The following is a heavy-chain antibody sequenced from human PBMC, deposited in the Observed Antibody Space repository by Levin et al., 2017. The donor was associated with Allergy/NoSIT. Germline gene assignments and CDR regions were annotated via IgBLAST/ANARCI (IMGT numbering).Heavy chain of an antibody. D-gene: IGHD2-2*01. CDR2: IYWDNDK. CDR3: AHRHCTSTSCYAGGMFDY. CDR1: GFSFSTSGVG. Sequence: SGPTLVKPTQNLTLTCTFSGFSFSTSGVGVGWIRQPPGKALEWLALIYWDNDKRYNPSLKSRLTITKDTSKNQVVLTMTNMDPVDTATYYCAHRHCTSTSCYAGGMFDYWGQGTLVTVSS. V-gene: IGHV2-5*02. J-gene: IGHJ4*02.